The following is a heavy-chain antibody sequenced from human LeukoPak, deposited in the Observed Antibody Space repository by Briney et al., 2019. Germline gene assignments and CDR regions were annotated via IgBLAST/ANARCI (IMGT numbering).Heavy chain of an antibody. CDR3: AKISGWYFLDY. D-gene: IGHD6-19*01. CDR2: INPSGGST. CDR1: GYTFTSYY. V-gene: IGHV1-46*01. Sequence: GASVKVSCKASGYTFTSYYMHWVRQAPGQGLEWMGIINPSGGSTSYAQKFQGRVTMTRDTSISTAYMELSRLRSDDTAVYYCAKISGWYFLDYWGQGTLVTVSS. J-gene: IGHJ4*02.